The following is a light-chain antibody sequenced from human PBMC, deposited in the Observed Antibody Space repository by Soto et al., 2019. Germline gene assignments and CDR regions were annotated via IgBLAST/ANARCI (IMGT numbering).Light chain of an antibody. CDR2: DAS. Sequence: EIVLTQIPATLSLSPGERATLSCRASQSVSTFLAWYQQKPGQAPRLVVYDASKRATGIPARFSGSGSGTDFTLTISSLEPEDFAVYYCQQRSSWRVTFGGGTKVEIK. V-gene: IGKV3-11*01. J-gene: IGKJ4*01. CDR1: QSVSTF. CDR3: QQRSSWRVT.